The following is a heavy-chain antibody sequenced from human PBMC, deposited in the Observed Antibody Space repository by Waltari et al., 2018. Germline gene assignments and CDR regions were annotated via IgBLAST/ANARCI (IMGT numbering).Heavy chain of an antibody. D-gene: IGHD5-12*01. CDR3: ARRPRWLQEYYFDY. J-gene: IGHJ4*02. CDR2: IIPIFGTA. CDR1: GGTFSSYA. V-gene: IGHV1-69*01. Sequence: QVPLVQSGAEVKKPGSSVKVSCKASGGTFSSYAISWVRPAPGQGLEWMGGIIPIFGTANYAQKFQGRVTITADESTSTAYMERSSLRSEDTAVYCCARRPRWLQEYYFDYWGQGTLVTVSS.